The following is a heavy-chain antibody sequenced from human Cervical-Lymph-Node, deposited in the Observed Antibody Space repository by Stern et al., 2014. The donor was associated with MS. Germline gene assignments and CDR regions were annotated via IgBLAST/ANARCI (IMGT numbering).Heavy chain of an antibody. CDR1: GGTFSSYA. J-gene: IGHJ6*02. CDR3: ARVAGRVFDGYYYYGMDV. V-gene: IGHV1-69*01. CDR2: IIPIFGTA. D-gene: IGHD6-6*01. Sequence: QMQLVQSGAEVKKPGSSVKVSCKASGGTFSSYAISWVRQAPGQGLEWMGGIIPIFGTANYAQKFQGRVTITADESTSTAYMELSSLRSEDTAVYYCARVAGRVFDGYYYYGMDVWGQGTTVTVSS.